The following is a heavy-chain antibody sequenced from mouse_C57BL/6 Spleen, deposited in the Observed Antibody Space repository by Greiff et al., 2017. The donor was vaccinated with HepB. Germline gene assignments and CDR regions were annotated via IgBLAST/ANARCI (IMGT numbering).Heavy chain of an antibody. J-gene: IGHJ4*01. D-gene: IGHD1-1*01. CDR3: ARSYYYGSRVYAMDY. V-gene: IGHV1-53*01. CDR1: GYTFTSYW. CDR2: INPSNGGT. Sequence: HVQLQQPGTELVKPGASVKLSCKASGYTFTSYWMHWVKQRPGQGLEWIGNINPSNGGTNYNEKFKSKATLTVDKSSSTAYMQLSSLTSEDSAVYYCARSYYYGSRVYAMDYWGQGTSVTVSS.